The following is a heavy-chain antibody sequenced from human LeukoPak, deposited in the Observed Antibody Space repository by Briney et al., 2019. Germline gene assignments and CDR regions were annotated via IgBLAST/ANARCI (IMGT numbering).Heavy chain of an antibody. J-gene: IGHJ4*02. Sequence: KPGGSLRLSCAASGFTFSSYNMNWVRQAPGKGLEWVSSISSGSSYIYYADSVKGRFTISRDNAKNSLYLQMNSLRAEDTAVYYCASVAVAGYFDSWCQGTLVTVSS. V-gene: IGHV3-21*01. CDR2: ISSGSSYI. CDR3: ASVAVAGYFDS. D-gene: IGHD6-19*01. CDR1: GFTFSSYN.